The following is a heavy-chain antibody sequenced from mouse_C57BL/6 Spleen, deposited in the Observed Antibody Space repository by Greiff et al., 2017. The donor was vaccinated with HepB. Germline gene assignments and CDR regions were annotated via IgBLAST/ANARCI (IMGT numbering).Heavy chain of an antibody. J-gene: IGHJ2*01. V-gene: IGHV1-54*01. D-gene: IGHD3-1*01. Sequence: QVQLQQSGAELVRPGTSVKVSCKASGYAFTNYLIEWVKQRPGQGLEWIGVINPGSGGTNYNEKFKGKATLTADKSSSTAYMQLSSLTSEDSAVYFCAREGLHDYWGQGTTLTVSS. CDR3: AREGLHDY. CDR1: GYAFTNYL. CDR2: INPGSGGT.